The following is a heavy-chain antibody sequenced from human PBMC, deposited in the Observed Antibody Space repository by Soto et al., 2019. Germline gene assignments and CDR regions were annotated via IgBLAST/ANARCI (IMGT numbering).Heavy chain of an antibody. Sequence: EVQLVESGGGLVQPGGSLRLSCAASGFSLSSYWMSWVRQAPGKGLEWVANMNQDGSESDYVGSVKGRFTFTRDNAKNSMYLQMNSLRAEDTAVYYCARGSTSAGRRDLACWGQGTRVTVSS. CDR3: ARGSTSAGRRDLAC. CDR2: MNQDGSES. CDR1: GFSLSSYW. V-gene: IGHV3-7*01. J-gene: IGHJ4*02.